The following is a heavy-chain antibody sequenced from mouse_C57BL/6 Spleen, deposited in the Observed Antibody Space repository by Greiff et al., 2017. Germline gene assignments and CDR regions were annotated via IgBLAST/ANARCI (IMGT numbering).Heavy chain of an antibody. CDR1: GFSLTSYG. D-gene: IGHD1-1*02. Sequence: QVQLKESGPGLVEPSQSLSITCTASGFSLTSYGVSWVRQPPGKGLEWLGVIGGDGSTNYHSALKSRLSINKYNSKCQMFLKLNSLQTDDTATYYWTKPEGGSLFAYWGQGTLVTVSA. CDR3: TKPEGGSLFAY. CDR2: IGGDGST. J-gene: IGHJ3*01. V-gene: IGHV2-3*01.